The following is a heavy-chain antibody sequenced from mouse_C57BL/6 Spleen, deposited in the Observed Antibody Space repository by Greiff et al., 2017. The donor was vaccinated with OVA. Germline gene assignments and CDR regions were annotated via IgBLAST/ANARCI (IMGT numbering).Heavy chain of an antibody. J-gene: IGHJ2*01. Sequence: DVQLVESGGDLVKPGGSLKLSCAASGFTFSSYGMSWVRQTPDQRLEWVATISSGGSYTYYPDSVKGRFTLSRDNAKNTLYLQISSLKSGDTAMYYCAKHGDSYYGDYWGKGTTLTVSS. V-gene: IGHV5-6*01. CDR2: ISSGGSYT. CDR3: AKHGDSYYGDY. D-gene: IGHD2-12*01. CDR1: GFTFSSYG.